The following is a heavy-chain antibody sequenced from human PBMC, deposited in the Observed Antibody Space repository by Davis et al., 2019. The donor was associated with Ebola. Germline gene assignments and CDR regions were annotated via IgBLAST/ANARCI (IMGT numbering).Heavy chain of an antibody. V-gene: IGHV3-30*03. CDR3: ARIKYIAVAGTSFPWFDP. J-gene: IGHJ5*02. CDR1: GFTFSSYG. CDR2: ISYDGSNK. D-gene: IGHD6-19*01. Sequence: PGGSLRLSCAASGFTFSSYGMHWVRQAPGKGLEWVAVISYDGSNKYYADSVKGRFTISRDNSKNTLYLQMNSLKASDTAMYYCARIKYIAVAGTSFPWFDPWGQGTLVTVSS.